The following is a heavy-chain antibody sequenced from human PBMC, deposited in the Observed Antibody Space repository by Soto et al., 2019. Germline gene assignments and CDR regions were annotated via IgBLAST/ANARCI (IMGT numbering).Heavy chain of an antibody. CDR3: AKTPYYYVSSGYYAWGNFDI. CDR1: GFTFSSYA. CDR2: ISGSGGST. D-gene: IGHD3-22*01. Sequence: EVQLLESGGGLVQPGGSLRLSCAASGFTFSSYAMSWVRQAPGKGLEWVSAISGSGGSTYYADSVKGRFTISRDNSKNTLYLQMNSLIAEDTAVYYCAKTPYYYVSSGYYAWGNFDIRGQVTLVTVSS. J-gene: IGHJ4*02. V-gene: IGHV3-23*01.